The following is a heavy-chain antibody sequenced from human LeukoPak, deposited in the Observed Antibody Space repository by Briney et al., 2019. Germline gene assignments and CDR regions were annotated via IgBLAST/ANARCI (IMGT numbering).Heavy chain of an antibody. CDR1: GFTFSSYS. CDR2: ISGSGTNT. V-gene: IGHV3-23*01. Sequence: GGSLRLSCAASGFTFSSYSMNWVRQAPGKGLEWVSAISGSGTNTYYAGSVRGRFTIARDNSNNRLYLQMNSVRAEDTAMYFCAKDTAVILTAPFDSWGQGTLVTVSS. CDR3: AKDTAVILTAPFDS. D-gene: IGHD2-21*01. J-gene: IGHJ4*02.